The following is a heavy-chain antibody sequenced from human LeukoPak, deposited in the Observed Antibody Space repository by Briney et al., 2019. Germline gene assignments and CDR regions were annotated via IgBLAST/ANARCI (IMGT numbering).Heavy chain of an antibody. CDR3: AKDPGERIAVAGPGDY. J-gene: IGHJ4*02. D-gene: IGHD6-19*01. V-gene: IGHV3-30*04. Sequence: GRSLRLSCAASGFTFNSYPMHWVRQAPGKGLEWVAVISYDGINKYYADSVKGRFTISRDNSKNTLYLQMNSLRAEDTAVYYCAKDPGERIAVAGPGDYWGQGTLVTVSS. CDR2: ISYDGINK. CDR1: GFTFNSYP.